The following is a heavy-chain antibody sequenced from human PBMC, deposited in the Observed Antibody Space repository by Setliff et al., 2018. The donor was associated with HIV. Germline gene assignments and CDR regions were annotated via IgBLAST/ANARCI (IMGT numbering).Heavy chain of an antibody. J-gene: IGHJ4*02. CDR3: ASGQTKYYFDY. Sequence: GGSLRLSCAASGFTFSSYSMNWVRQAPGKGLEWVSSISSSGSYIYYADSVKGRFTISRDNAKNSVYLQMNSLRAEDTAVYYCASGQTKYYFDYWGQGTLVTVSS. CDR1: GFTFSSYS. D-gene: IGHD3-10*01. CDR2: ISSSGSYI. V-gene: IGHV3-21*01.